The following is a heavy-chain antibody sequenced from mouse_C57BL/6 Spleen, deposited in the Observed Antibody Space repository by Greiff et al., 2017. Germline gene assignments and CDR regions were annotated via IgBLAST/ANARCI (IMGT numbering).Heavy chain of an antibody. CDR3: TRLGRGY. J-gene: IGHJ2*01. CDR2: IRNKANNNAT. CDR1: GFTFSDAW. Sequence: EVQLQESGGGLVQPGGSMKLSCAASGFTFSDAWMDWVRQSPEKGLEWVAEIRNKANNNATYYAESVKGRFTISRDDYKRRVHLQMNSSRAEDTGSYSCTRLGRGYWGQGTTLTVSA. V-gene: IGHV6-6*01. D-gene: IGHD4-1*01.